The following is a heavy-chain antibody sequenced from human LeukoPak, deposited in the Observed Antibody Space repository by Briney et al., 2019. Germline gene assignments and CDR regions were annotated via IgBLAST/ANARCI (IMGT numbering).Heavy chain of an antibody. CDR1: GFTVSSNY. D-gene: IGHD6-13*01. CDR2: IYIGGTT. V-gene: IGHV3-66*01. Sequence: GGSLRLSCAASGFTVSSNYMSWVRQAPGKGLEWVSAIYIGGTTYYADSVKGRFTISRDNSKNTLYLQMNSLRAEDTAVYYCARDERGRAAEDYWGQGTLVTVSS. CDR3: ARDERGRAAEDY. J-gene: IGHJ4*02.